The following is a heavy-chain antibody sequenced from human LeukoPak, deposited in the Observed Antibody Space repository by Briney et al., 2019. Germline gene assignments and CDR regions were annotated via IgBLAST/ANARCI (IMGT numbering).Heavy chain of an antibody. CDR3: ARVRRYCSGGSCPWGMYWFDP. J-gene: IGHJ5*02. D-gene: IGHD2-15*01. CDR1: GYTFTSYG. V-gene: IGHV1-18*01. CDR2: ISAYNGST. Sequence: ASVKVSCKASGYTFTSYGISWVRQAPGQGLEWMGWISAYNGSTNYAQKLQGRVTMTTDTSTSTAYMELRSLRSDDTAVYYCARVRRYCSGGSCPWGMYWFDPWGQGTLVTVSS.